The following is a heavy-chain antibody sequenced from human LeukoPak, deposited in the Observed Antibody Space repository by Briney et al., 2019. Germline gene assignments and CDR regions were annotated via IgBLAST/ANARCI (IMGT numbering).Heavy chain of an antibody. J-gene: IGHJ4*02. D-gene: IGHD6-25*01. CDR2: ISAYNGNT. V-gene: IGHV1-18*01. CDR3: ARALSRQGLRGMPYYFDY. CDR1: GYTFTSYG. Sequence: ASVKVSCKASGYTFTSYGISWVRQAPGQGLEWMGWISAYNGNTNYAQKLQGRVTMTTDTSTSTAYMELRSLRSDDTAVYYCARALSRQGLRGMPYYFDYWGQGTLVTVSS.